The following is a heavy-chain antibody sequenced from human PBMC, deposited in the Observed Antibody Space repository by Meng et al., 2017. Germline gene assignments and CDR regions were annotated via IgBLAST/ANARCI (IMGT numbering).Heavy chain of an antibody. CDR1: GDTASSDSAA. CDR3: ASGWSMFQT. Sequence: QLQQSGPGLMKPSQTLPHTCAISGDTASSDSAAWNWIRQSPSRGLEWLGRTYYRSKWYNDFAVSVKSRIIINPDTSKNHFSLQLNSVTPEDTAVYYCASGWSMFQTWGQGTLVTVSS. J-gene: IGHJ4*02. CDR2: TYYRSKWYN. V-gene: IGHV6-1*01. D-gene: IGHD3-10*02.